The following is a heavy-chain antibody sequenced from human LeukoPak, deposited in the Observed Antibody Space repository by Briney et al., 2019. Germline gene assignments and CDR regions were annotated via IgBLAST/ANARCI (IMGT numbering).Heavy chain of an antibody. J-gene: IGHJ6*03. V-gene: IGHV4-38-2*02. D-gene: IGHD3-3*01. CDR1: GYSISSGYY. CDR3: ARNSYDFWSGYYTWYYYYYMDV. Sequence: SETLSLTCTVSGYSISSGYYWGWIRQPPGKGLEWIGSIYHSGSTYYNPSLKSRVTISVDTSKNQFSLKLSSVTAADTAVYYCARNSYDFWSGYYTWYYYYYMDVWGKGTTVTVSS. CDR2: IYHSGST.